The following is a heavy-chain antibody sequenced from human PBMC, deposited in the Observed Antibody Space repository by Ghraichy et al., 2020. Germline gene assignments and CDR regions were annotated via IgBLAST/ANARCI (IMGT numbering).Heavy chain of an antibody. CDR1: GYTFTSYG. CDR2: ISAYNGNT. D-gene: IGHD3/OR15-3a*01. V-gene: IGHV1-18*01. Sequence: ASVKVSCKASGYTFTSYGISWVRQAPGQGLEWMGWISAYNGNTHFAQKLQGRVTMTTDTSTSTAYMELRSLRSDDTALYYCARDRRDFWTGYPPYYYYAMDVWGQGTTVTVSS. J-gene: IGHJ6*02. CDR3: ARDRRDFWTGYPPYYYYAMDV.